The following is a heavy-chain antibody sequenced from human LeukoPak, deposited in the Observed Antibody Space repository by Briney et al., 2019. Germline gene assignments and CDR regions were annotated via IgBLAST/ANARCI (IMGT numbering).Heavy chain of an antibody. V-gene: IGHV3-48*02. CDR1: GFTFSGFA. D-gene: IGHD3-9*01. CDR2: ISTTGSTI. Sequence: GGSLRLSCVDSGFTFSGFAMNWVRQAPGKGLEWLSYISTTGSTIYYADSVKGRFSISRDNAKNSLFLQMNSLRDEDTAVYYCARVRPYFDNFGMDVWGQGTTVTVSS. CDR3: ARVRPYFDNFGMDV. J-gene: IGHJ6*02.